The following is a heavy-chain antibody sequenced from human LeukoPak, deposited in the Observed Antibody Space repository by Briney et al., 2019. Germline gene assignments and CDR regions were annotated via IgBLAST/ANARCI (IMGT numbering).Heavy chain of an antibody. CDR2: IYYSGST. CDR1: GGSISSHY. D-gene: IGHD6-19*01. V-gene: IGHV4-59*11. Sequence: SETLSLTCTVSGGSISSHYWSWIRQPPGKGLEWIGYIYYSGSTNYNPSLKSRVTISADTSKNQFSLKLSSVTAADTAVYYCARGDFYSSGWDYFDYWGQEPWSPSPQ. CDR3: ARGDFYSSGWDYFDY. J-gene: IGHJ4*01.